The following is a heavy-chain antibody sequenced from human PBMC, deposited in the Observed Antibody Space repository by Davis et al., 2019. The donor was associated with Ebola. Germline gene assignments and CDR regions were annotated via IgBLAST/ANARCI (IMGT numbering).Heavy chain of an antibody. J-gene: IGHJ4*02. CDR3: ARDRLYSTSLITTDY. CDR2: ISTYNGHT. CDR1: GYTFTSHG. D-gene: IGHD6-13*01. V-gene: IGHV1-18*04. Sequence: ASVKVSCKASGYTFTSHGIRWLRQAPRQGLEWMGWISTYNGHTNYAQKFQGRVTMTTDTSTRTAYMELRSLGSDDTAVYYCARDRLYSTSLITTDYWGQGTLVTVSS.